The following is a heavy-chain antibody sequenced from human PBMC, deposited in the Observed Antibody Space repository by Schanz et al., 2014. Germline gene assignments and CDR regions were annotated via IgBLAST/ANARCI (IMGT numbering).Heavy chain of an antibody. V-gene: IGHV3-66*01. D-gene: IGHD6-6*01. CDR3: VPMSIAAH. Sequence: VQLVESGGGVVQPGGSLRLSCAVSGFTVNTNYMSWVRQAPGKGLEWISSMYINSGSTQYADSVKGRFIISRDNSKNTLYLLMNSLRAEDTAVYYCVPMSIAAHWGQGTLVTVCS. J-gene: IGHJ4*02. CDR1: GFTVNTNY. CDR2: MYINSGST.